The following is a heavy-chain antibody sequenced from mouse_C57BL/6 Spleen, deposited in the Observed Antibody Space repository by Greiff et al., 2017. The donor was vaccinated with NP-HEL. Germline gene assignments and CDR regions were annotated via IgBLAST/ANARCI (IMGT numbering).Heavy chain of an antibody. CDR1: GYTFTSYW. CDR2: IDPSDSET. J-gene: IGHJ2*01. CDR3: ARGGIYKGRDY. Sequence: QVQLQQPGAELVRPGSSVKLSCKASGYTFTSYWMHWVKQRPIQGLEWIGNIDPSDSETHYNQKFKDKATLTVDKSSSTAYMQLSSLTSEDSAVYYCARGGIYKGRDYWGQGTTLTVSS. V-gene: IGHV1-52*01. D-gene: IGHD1-3*01.